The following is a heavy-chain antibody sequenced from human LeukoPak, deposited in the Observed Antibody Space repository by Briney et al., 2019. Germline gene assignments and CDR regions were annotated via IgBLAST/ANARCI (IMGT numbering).Heavy chain of an antibody. V-gene: IGHV3-74*01. Sequence: GGSLRLSCAASGFSFGNCLMHWVRHVPGKGLVWVARIDTDGSTTHYADSVKGRFTISRDNAKNTLYLQMSILRVEDTVVYYWVRDREGYNYWGQGTLVSVSS. CDR3: VRDREGYNY. CDR1: GFSFGNCL. CDR2: IDTDGSTT. J-gene: IGHJ4*02. D-gene: IGHD6-13*01.